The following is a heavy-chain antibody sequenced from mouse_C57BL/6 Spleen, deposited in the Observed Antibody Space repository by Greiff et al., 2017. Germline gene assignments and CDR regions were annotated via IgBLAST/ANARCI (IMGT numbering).Heavy chain of an antibody. CDR3: ARDGGTTHPFDV. CDR1: GFTFSSYA. J-gene: IGHJ2*01. CDR2: LSDGGSYT. V-gene: IGHV5-4*01. D-gene: IGHD1-1*01. Sequence: EVKLVESGGGLVKPGGSLKLSCAASGFTFSSYALSWVRQTPEKRLAWVATLSDGGSYTYYPDNVKGRFTISRDNAKNNLYLQMSHLKSEDTAMYYCARDGGTTHPFDVWGTGTTLTVSS.